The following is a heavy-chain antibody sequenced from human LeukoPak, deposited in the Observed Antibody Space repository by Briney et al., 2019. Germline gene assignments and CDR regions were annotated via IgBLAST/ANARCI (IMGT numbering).Heavy chain of an antibody. CDR3: AEDRGHYYTYDY. V-gene: IGHV3-23*01. D-gene: IGHD3-22*01. CDR1: GFTFSSYA. J-gene: IGHJ4*02. Sequence: GGSLRLSCAASGFTFSSYAMSWVRQAPGKGLEWVSVISGSGGSTYYADSVKGRFTISRDNSKNTLSLQMHSLRAEDTAVYYCAEDRGHYYTYDYWGQGTLVTVSS. CDR2: ISGSGGST.